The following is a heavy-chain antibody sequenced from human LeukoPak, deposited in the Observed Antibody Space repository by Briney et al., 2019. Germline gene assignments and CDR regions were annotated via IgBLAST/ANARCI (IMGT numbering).Heavy chain of an antibody. D-gene: IGHD2-15*01. Sequence: SVKVSCKASGGTFSSYAISWVRQAPGQGLEWMGRIIPILGIANYAQKFQGRVTITADKSTSTAYMELSSLRSEDTAVYYCARDQVVVAATYYYYYGMDVWGQGTTVTVSS. J-gene: IGHJ6*02. CDR2: IIPILGIA. CDR1: GGTFSSYA. V-gene: IGHV1-69*04. CDR3: ARDQVVVAATYYYYYGMDV.